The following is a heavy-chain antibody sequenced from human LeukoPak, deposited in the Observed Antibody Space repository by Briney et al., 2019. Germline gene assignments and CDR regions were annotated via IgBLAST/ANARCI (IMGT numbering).Heavy chain of an antibody. V-gene: IGHV1-2*02. CDR1: GYTFTAYY. D-gene: IGHD1-1*01. CDR2: INSNTGGT. CDR3: ARDDNFQFDS. J-gene: IGHJ4*02. Sequence: GASVKVSCKASGYTFTAYYMHWVRQAPGQGLEWMGWINSNTGGTNYAQKFQGRVTMTRDTSISTAYMELSWLRSDDTAVYYCARDDNFQFDSWGQGTLVTVSS.